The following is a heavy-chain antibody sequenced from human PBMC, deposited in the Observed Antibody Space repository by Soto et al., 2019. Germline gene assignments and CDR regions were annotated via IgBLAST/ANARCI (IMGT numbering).Heavy chain of an antibody. CDR1: AGSFSDNY. CDR3: ARGLTYCSSSTCAETRFDP. CDR2: INQSGRT. D-gene: IGHD2-2*01. J-gene: IGHJ5*02. Sequence: QVQLQQWGAGLLKPSETLSLTCAVYAGSFSDNYWTWIRQPPGMGLEWIGEINQSGRTNYNPSLKSRVTISVDTSKNQFSLRLSSLTAADTAVYYCARGLTYCSSSTCAETRFDPWGQGTLVTVSS. V-gene: IGHV4-34*01.